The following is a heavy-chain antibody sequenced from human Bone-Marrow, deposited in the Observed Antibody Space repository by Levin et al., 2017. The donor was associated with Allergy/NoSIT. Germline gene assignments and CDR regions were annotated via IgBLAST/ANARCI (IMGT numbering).Heavy chain of an antibody. CDR3: ARGSGPSG. CDR1: GYNFTTYA. CDR2: ITTNTGKP. V-gene: IGHV7-4-1*02. D-gene: IGHD2-15*01. Sequence: GESLKISCKASGYNFTTYAMNWVRQAPGQGLEWIGWITTNTGKPTYGQCFTGRFVFSLDTSASTAFLQISSLNPEDTAVYYCARGSGPSGWGQGTLVTVSS. J-gene: IGHJ4*02.